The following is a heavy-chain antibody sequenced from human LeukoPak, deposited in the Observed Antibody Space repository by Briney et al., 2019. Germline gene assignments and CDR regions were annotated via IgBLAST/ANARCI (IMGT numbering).Heavy chain of an antibody. V-gene: IGHV4-34*01. J-gene: IGHJ5*02. Sequence: SETLSLTCAVYGGSFSGYYWSWIRQPPGKGLEWIGESNHSGSTNYNPSLKSRVTISVDTSKNQFSLKLSSVTAADTAVYYCARGGYQLLSFHWFDPWGQGTLVTVSS. D-gene: IGHD2-2*01. CDR2: SNHSGST. CDR1: GGSFSGYY. CDR3: ARGGYQLLSFHWFDP.